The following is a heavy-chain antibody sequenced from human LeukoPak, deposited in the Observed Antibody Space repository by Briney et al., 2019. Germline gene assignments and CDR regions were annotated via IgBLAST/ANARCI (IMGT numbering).Heavy chain of an antibody. V-gene: IGHV3-15*01. CDR3: ATLTVRGVINI. D-gene: IGHD3-10*01. Sequence: PGGSLRLSCAASGFTFSNTWMNWVRQAPGKGLEGVGRIQSKTDCGTTESAPPVKGRFTISRDDSKTTLYLQMNSLKTEDTAVYYCATLTVRGVINIWGQGTLVTVSS. CDR1: GFTFSNTW. CDR2: IQSKTDCGTT. J-gene: IGHJ4*02.